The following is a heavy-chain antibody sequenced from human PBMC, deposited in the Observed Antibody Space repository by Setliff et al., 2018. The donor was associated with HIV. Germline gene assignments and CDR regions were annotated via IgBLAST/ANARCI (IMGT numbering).Heavy chain of an antibody. CDR1: GFTFDDCG. Sequence: GGSLRLSCAVSGFTFDDCGMTWARQTPGKGLEWVSGINWNGDSPGYADSVKGRFTISRDNAKNSLYLKMNSLRVEDTAVYYCATHLYYDFWRGFSYFLDYWGQGTLVTVSS. D-gene: IGHD3-3*01. J-gene: IGHJ4*02. CDR3: ATHLYYDFWRGFSYFLDY. CDR2: INWNGDSP. V-gene: IGHV3-20*04.